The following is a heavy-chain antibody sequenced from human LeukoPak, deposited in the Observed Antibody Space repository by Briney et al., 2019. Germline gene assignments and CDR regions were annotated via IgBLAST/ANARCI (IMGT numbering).Heavy chain of an antibody. V-gene: IGHV3-23*01. CDR1: GFTFSSYA. D-gene: IGHD6-13*01. CDR2: ISGSGGST. J-gene: IGHJ4*02. Sequence: GGSLRLSCAASGFTFSSYAMSWVRQAPGGGLEWVSTISGSGGSTYYADSVECRFTITRDNSKSTLYLQMNSLRAEDTAVYYCAKANIAAAGIVDFWGQGTLVTISS. CDR3: AKANIAAAGIVDF.